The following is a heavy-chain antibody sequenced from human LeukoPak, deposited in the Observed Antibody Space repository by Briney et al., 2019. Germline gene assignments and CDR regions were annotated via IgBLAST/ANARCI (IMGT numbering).Heavy chain of an antibody. CDR1: GGPISGYF. CDR3: AREARGGSTYFDN. D-gene: IGHD1-26*01. CDR2: IYSGGST. V-gene: IGHV4-4*07. J-gene: IGHJ4*02. Sequence: PSETLSLTCTVSGGPISGYFWAWIRRPAGNTLEWIGRIYSGGSTNYNLSLKSRVTMSVDTSKNQFSLNLNSVTAADTAVYYCAREARGGSTYFDNWGQGTLVTVSS.